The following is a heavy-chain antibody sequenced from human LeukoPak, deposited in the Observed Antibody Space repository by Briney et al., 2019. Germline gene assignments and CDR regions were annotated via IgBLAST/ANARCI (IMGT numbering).Heavy chain of an antibody. V-gene: IGHV1-18*01. Sequence: ASVKVSCKASGYTFTSYGISWVRQAPGQGREWMGWISAYNGNTNYAQTLQGRDTMTTDTSTSTAYMELRSLRSDDTAVYYCARDRFGAIVVVPAATSGVHYYYYYGMDVWPRDHGHRLL. CDR2: ISAYNGNT. J-gene: IGHJ6*02. CDR1: GYTFTSYG. D-gene: IGHD2-2*01. CDR3: ARDRFGAIVVVPAATSGVHYYYYYGMDV.